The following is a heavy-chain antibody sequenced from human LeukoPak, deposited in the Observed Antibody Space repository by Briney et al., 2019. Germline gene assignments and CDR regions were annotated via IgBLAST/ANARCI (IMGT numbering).Heavy chain of an antibody. CDR3: ARGDGDTGYYFDY. D-gene: IGHD3-10*01. V-gene: IGHV3-48*01. Sequence: GGSLRLSCAASGFTFSSYSMNWVRQAPGKGLEWVSYISSSSSTIYYADSVKGRFTISRDNAKNSLYLQMNSLRAEDTAVYYCARGDGDTGYYFDYWGQGTLVTVSS. J-gene: IGHJ4*02. CDR1: GFTFSSYS. CDR2: ISSSSSTI.